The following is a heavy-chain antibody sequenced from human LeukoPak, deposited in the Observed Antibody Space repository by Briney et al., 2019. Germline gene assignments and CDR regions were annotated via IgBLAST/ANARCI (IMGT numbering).Heavy chain of an antibody. J-gene: IGHJ3*02. V-gene: IGHV3-21*01. D-gene: IGHD5-12*01. CDR2: ISSSSSYI. CDR3: ARDISSGDVDIVAIDAFDI. CDR1: GFTFSSYS. Sequence: GGSLRLSWAASGFTFSSYSMNWVRQAPAKGLEWVSSISSSSSYIYYADSVKGRFTISRGNAKNSLYLQMNSLRAEDTAVYYCARDISSGDVDIVAIDAFDIWGQGTMVTVSS.